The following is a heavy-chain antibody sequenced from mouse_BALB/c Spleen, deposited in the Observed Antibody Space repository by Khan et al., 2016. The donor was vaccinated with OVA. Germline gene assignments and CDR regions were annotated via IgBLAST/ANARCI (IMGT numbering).Heavy chain of an antibody. V-gene: IGHV1-37*01. CDR1: GYSFTGYF. J-gene: IGHJ4*01. Sequence: VQLKQSGPELVKPGASVMISCKASGYSFTGYFMNWVKQSHGKSLEWIGRINPYNGDTFYNQKFKGKATLTVDKSSSTAHMELLSLTSEDSAVYYCGRYDGIYYYAMDYWGQGTSVTVSS. CDR3: GRYDGIYYYAMDY. CDR2: INPYNGDT. D-gene: IGHD2-14*01.